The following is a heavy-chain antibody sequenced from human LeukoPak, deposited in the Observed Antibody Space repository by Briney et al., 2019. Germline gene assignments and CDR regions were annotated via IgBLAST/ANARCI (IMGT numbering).Heavy chain of an antibody. D-gene: IGHD3-10*01. CDR1: GASISSGDYS. Sequence: SETLSLTCAVSGASISSGDYSWSWIRQPPGKGLEWIGYIYHSGSTTYNPSLKSRLTISPDRSKNQISLKLNSVTAADTAVYYCAADYTSRSYRFDHWGQGTLVTVSS. CDR3: AADYTSRSYRFDH. V-gene: IGHV4-30-2*01. CDR2: IYHSGST. J-gene: IGHJ4*02.